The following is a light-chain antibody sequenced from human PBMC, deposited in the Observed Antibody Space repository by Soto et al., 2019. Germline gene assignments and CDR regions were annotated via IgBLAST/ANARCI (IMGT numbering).Light chain of an antibody. CDR1: SSDVGGYNY. CDR2: DVS. J-gene: IGLJ1*01. Sequence: SALTQPASVSGSPGQSITISCTGTSSDVGGYNYVSWYQQHPGKAPKLMIYDVSNRPSGVSNRFSGSKSGNTASLTISGLQAEDEADYYCNSYTSSSTYVFGTGTTVTVL. V-gene: IGLV2-14*01. CDR3: NSYTSSSTYV.